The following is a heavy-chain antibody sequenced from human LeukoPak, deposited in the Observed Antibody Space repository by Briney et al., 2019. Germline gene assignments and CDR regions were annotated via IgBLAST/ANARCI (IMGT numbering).Heavy chain of an antibody. CDR2: IKQDGSEK. Sequence: GRSLRLSCAASGFTFSSYWMSWVRQAPGKGLEWVANIKQDGSEKYYVDSVKGRFTISRDNAKNSLYLQMNSLRAEDTAVYYCARGWPPHAFDIWGQGTMVTVSS. CDR3: ARGWPPHAFDI. V-gene: IGHV3-7*05. D-gene: IGHD5-24*01. CDR1: GFTFSSYW. J-gene: IGHJ3*02.